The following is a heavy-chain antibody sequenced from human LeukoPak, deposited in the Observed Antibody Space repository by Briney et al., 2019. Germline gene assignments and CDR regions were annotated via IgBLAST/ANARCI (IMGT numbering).Heavy chain of an antibody. D-gene: IGHD6-6*01. J-gene: IGHJ6*03. V-gene: IGHV1-69*05. Sequence: ASVKVSCKASGGTFSSYAISWVRQAPGQGLEWMGGIIPIFGTANYAQKFQGGVTITTDESTSTAYMELSSLRSEDTAVYYCASSYSSSSRDNYYYYYMDVWGKGTTVTVSS. CDR1: GGTFSSYA. CDR2: IIPIFGTA. CDR3: ASSYSSSSRDNYYYYYMDV.